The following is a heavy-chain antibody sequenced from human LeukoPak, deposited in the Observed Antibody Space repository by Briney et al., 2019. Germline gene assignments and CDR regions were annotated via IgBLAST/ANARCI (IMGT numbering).Heavy chain of an antibody. CDR3: ARASPFYDAFDI. CDR1: GGSISSGGYS. Sequence: SETLSLTCAVSGGSISSGGYSWSWIRQPPGKGLEWIGYIYHSGSTYYNPSLKSRVTISVGRSKNQFSLKLSSVTAADTAVYYCARASPFYDAFDIWGQGTMVTVSS. CDR2: IYHSGST. J-gene: IGHJ3*02. D-gene: IGHD3-3*02. V-gene: IGHV4-30-2*01.